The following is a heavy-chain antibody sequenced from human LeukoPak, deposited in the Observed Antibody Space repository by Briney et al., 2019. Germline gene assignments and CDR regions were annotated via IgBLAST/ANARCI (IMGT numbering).Heavy chain of an antibody. CDR1: GFTYSSYA. D-gene: IGHD2-8*01. CDR3: ARGDGVPPIGVRPFDL. J-gene: IGHJ4*02. Sequence: GGSLRLSCAASGFTYSSYAMHWVRQAPGKGLEWVAVISYNGRRDYHADSVEGRFSISRDNSKNTLYLQMNSLRVEDTAVYYCARGDGVPPIGVRPFDLWGQGNLVTVSS. V-gene: IGHV3-30*01. CDR2: ISYNGRRD.